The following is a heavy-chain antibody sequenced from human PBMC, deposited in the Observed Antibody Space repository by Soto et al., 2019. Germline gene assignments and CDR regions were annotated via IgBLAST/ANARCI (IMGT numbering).Heavy chain of an antibody. J-gene: IGHJ6*02. D-gene: IGHD2-2*01. V-gene: IGHV1-69*01. CDR2: IIPISGTA. Sequence: QVQLVQSGAEVKKPGSSVKVSCKASGGTFSSYAISWVRQAPGQGLEWMGGIIPISGTANYAQKFQGRVTTTADESTSTAYMEVSSLRSEDTAVYYCARSHGSSTSLEIYYYYYYGMDVWGQWTKVTVSS. CDR3: ARSHGSSTSLEIYYYYYYGMDV. CDR1: GGTFSSYA.